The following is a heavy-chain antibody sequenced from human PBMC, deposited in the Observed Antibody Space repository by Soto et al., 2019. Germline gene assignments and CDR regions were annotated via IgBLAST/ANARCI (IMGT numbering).Heavy chain of an antibody. CDR2: INHSGST. CDR3: ARGLDYDI. CDR1: GGSFSGYY. J-gene: IGHJ3*02. V-gene: IGHV4-34*01. D-gene: IGHD2-2*03. Sequence: QVQLQQWGAGLLKTSETLSLTCAVYGGSFSGYYWSWIRQPPGKGLEWIGEINHSGSTNYNPSLKSRLTITVDTSKTQLSLRLSSVTAADTAVYYCARGLDYDIWGQGTMVTVSS.